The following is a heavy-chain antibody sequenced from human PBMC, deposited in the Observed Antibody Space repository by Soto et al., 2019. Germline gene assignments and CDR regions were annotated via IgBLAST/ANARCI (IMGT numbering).Heavy chain of an antibody. V-gene: IGHV3-33*03. CDR3: ASSMK. CDR1: RFPFSSYG. J-gene: IGHJ4*02. Sequence: GGSLRLSCAASRFPFSSYGMHWVSQAPGKGLDWVGCLWYDGRNQDYAESVKGGFTISRDTSKNMLYLQRNSLSADDTAVYYCASSMKWGQGTLDTVSS. CDR2: LWYDGRNQ.